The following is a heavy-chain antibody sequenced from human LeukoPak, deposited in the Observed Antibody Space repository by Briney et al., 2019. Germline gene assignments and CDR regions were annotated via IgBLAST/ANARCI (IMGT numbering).Heavy chain of an antibody. J-gene: IGHJ4*02. D-gene: IGHD2-2*01. CDR2: ISSGSSYI. V-gene: IGHV3-21*01. CDR3: ARGAYHCSSTTCYPVD. Sequence: PGGSLRLSCAASGFSFSSYSMNWVRQAPGKGLEWVSSISSGSSYIYYADSVKGRFTISRDHAKNSLYLQMNSLRAEDTAVYYCARGAYHCSSTTCYPVDWGQGTLVTVSS. CDR1: GFSFSSYS.